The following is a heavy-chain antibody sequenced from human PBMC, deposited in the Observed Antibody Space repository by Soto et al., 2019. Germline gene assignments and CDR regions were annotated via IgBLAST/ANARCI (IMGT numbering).Heavy chain of an antibody. V-gene: IGHV1-69*09. CDR3: ARGPPYYYDSSGYYYTL. CDR2: IIPILGIA. CDR1: GYTFTSYD. Sequence: QVQLVQSGAEVKKPGASVKVSCKASGYTFTSYDINWVRQVTGQGLEWMGRIIPILGIANYAQKFQGRVTITADKSTSTAYMELSSLRSEDTAVYYCARGPPYYYDSSGYYYTLWGQGTLVTVSS. D-gene: IGHD3-22*01. J-gene: IGHJ4*02.